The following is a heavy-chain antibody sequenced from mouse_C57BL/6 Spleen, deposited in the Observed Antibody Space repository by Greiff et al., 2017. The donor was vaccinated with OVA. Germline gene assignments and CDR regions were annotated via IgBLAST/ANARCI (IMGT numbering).Heavy chain of an antibody. Sequence: VQLQQPGAELVKPGASVKMSCKASGYTFTSYWITWVKQRPGQGLEWIGDIYPGSGSTNYNEKFKSKATLTVDTSFSTAYMQLSSLTSEDSAVYYCARKPLTGTSWYFDVWGTGTTVTVSS. CDR3: ARKPLTGTSWYFDV. J-gene: IGHJ1*03. CDR1: GYTFTSYW. V-gene: IGHV1-55*01. CDR2: IYPGSGST. D-gene: IGHD4-1*01.